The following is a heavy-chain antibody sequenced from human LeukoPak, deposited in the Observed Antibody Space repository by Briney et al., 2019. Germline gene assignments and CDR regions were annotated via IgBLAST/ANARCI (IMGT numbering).Heavy chain of an antibody. Sequence: PGGSLRLSCAASGFAFSSQDMGWVRQAPGKGLVWVSRSNGDGTITNYADSVKGRFTISRDNAKNTLYLQMNSLRAEDTAVYYCARDRGIPMVRGVIDYWGQGTLVTVSS. J-gene: IGHJ4*02. CDR1: GFAFSSQD. V-gene: IGHV3-74*01. CDR3: ARDRGIPMVRGVIDY. CDR2: SNGDGTIT. D-gene: IGHD3-10*01.